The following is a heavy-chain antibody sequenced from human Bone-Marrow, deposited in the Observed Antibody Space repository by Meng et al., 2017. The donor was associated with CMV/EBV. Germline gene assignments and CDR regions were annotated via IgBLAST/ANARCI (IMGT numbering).Heavy chain of an antibody. J-gene: IGHJ4*01. Sequence: GESLKISCAASGFTFSSYGMHWVRQAPGKGLEWVAFIRYDGSNKYYADSVKGRFTISRDNSKNTLYLQMNSLRAEDTAVYYCAKSGVAILDYWGQGTLVTVSS. V-gene: IGHV3-30*02. CDR1: GFTFSSYG. CDR3: AKSGVAILDY. CDR2: IRYDGSNK. D-gene: IGHD2-21*01.